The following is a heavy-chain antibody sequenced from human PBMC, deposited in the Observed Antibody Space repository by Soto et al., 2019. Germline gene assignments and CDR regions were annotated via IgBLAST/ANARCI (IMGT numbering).Heavy chain of an antibody. V-gene: IGHV1-18*01. CDR2: ISAYNGNT. J-gene: IGHJ4*02. Sequence: QVQLVQSGAEVKKPGASVKVSCKASGYTFTSYGISWVRQAAGQGLEWMGWISAYNGNTNYAQKLQGRVTMTTDTSTSTPYMELRSLRSDDTAVYYCVRDLGVVPASRGGDFDYWGQGTLVTVSS. D-gene: IGHD2-2*01. CDR1: GYTFTSYG. CDR3: VRDLGVVPASRGGDFDY.